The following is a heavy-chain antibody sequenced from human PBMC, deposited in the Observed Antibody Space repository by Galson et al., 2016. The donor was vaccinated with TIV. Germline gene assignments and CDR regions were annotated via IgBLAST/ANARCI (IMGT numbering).Heavy chain of an antibody. D-gene: IGHD2-2*02. CDR3: ARSQEQDVVVVRPAITNWLDS. CDR1: GYTFTRFG. Sequence: SVKVSCKAFGYTFTRFGISWVRQAPGQGLEWMGWISGYTGDSNSAQKFQGRVTLTTDTSTSTEYMELRSLRSDATAIFYCARSQEQDVVVVRPAITNWLDSWGQGTLVSVSS. J-gene: IGHJ5*01. CDR2: ISGYTGDS. V-gene: IGHV1-18*01.